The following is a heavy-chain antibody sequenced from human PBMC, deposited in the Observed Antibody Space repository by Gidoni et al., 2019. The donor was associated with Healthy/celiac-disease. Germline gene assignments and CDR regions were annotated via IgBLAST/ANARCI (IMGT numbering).Heavy chain of an antibody. CDR3: ARPGYGGKNFDY. CDR1: GGSFSGYY. CDR2: INHSGST. Sequence: QVQLQQWGAGLLKPSETLSLTCAVYGGSFSGYYWSWIRQPPGKGLEWIGEINHSGSTNYNPSLKSRVTISVDTSKNQFSLKLSSVTAADTAVYYCARPGYGGKNFDYWGQGTLVTVSS. J-gene: IGHJ4*02. D-gene: IGHD2-15*01. V-gene: IGHV4-34*01.